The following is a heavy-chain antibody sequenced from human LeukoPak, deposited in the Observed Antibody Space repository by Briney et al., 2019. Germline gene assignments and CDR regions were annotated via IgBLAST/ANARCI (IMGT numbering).Heavy chain of an antibody. Sequence: SETLSLTCTVSGGSVSSGSYYWSWIRQPPGKGLEWIGYIYYSGSTNYNPSLKSRVTISVDTSKNQFSLKLSSVTAADTAVYYCARVTVRGVITLFDYWGQGTLVTVSS. D-gene: IGHD3-10*01. CDR1: GGSVSSGSYY. CDR3: ARVTVRGVITLFDY. J-gene: IGHJ4*02. V-gene: IGHV4-61*01. CDR2: IYYSGST.